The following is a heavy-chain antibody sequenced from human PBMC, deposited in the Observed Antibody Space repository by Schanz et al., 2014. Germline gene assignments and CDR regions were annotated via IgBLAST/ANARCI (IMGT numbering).Heavy chain of an antibody. V-gene: IGHV1-18*01. CDR2: IGAFQGNT. J-gene: IGHJ5*02. D-gene: IGHD5-12*01. Sequence: QVQLVQSGTEVKKPGASMKISCKAFGYYFGGFGISWVRQAPGQGFEWMGWIGAFQGNTKYAQKFQDRVTLTSDTSASTAYMELRSLRPDDTAVYYCAREKGHGYSGFSWGQGTLLAVSS. CDR1: GYYFGGFG. CDR3: AREKGHGYSGFS.